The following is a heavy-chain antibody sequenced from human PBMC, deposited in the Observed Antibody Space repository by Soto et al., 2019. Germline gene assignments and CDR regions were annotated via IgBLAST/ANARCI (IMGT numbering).Heavy chain of an antibody. Sequence: QVQLVQSGPEVKKPGASVKVSCKASGYSFTRYGISWVRQAPGQGLEWMGWISIYNENTNYAQKFQGRVNMTRDTITSTIYLELRSLTSDDSALYYCSREGYCSSGSCSLYTQDVFGIDFWGQLTKVTVSS. J-gene: IGHJ6*02. V-gene: IGHV1-18*01. D-gene: IGHD2-15*01. CDR1: GYSFTRYG. CDR3: SREGYCSSGSCSLYTQDVFGIDF. CDR2: ISIYNENT.